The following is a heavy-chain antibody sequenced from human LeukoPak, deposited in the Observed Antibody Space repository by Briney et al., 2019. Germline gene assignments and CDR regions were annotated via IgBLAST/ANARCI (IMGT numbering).Heavy chain of an antibody. CDR3: ARVDTASPDYYYYYGMDV. Sequence: ASVTVSCKASGYTFTGYYMHWVRQAPGQGLEWMGWINPSSGGTNYAQKFQGRVTMTRDTSISTAYMELSRLRSDDTAVYYCARVDTASPDYYYYYGMDVWGQGTTVTVSS. CDR2: INPSSGGT. CDR1: GYTFTGYY. D-gene: IGHD5-18*01. J-gene: IGHJ6*02. V-gene: IGHV1-2*02.